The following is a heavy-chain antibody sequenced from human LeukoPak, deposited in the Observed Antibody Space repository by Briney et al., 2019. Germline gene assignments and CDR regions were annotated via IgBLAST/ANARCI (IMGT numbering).Heavy chain of an antibody. CDR3: ARVGEGVWLPIDY. D-gene: IGHD3-9*01. Sequence: QPGGSLRLSCAASGFTVSSNYMSWVRQAPGKGLEWVSVIYSDGSTYYADSVKGRFTISRDNSKNTLYLQMNSLRAEDTAVYYCARVGEGVWLPIDYWGQGTLVTVSS. CDR1: GFTVSSNY. J-gene: IGHJ4*02. V-gene: IGHV3-66*01. CDR2: IYSDGST.